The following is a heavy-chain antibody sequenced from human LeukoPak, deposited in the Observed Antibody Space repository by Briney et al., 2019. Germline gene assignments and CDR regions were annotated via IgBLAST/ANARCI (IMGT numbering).Heavy chain of an antibody. Sequence: SETLSLTCTVSGGSISSYYWSWIRQPPGKGLEWIGYIYYSGSTNYNPSLKSRGTISVDTSKNQFSLKLSSVTAADTAVYYCARDRHSSSARFDPWGQGTLVTVSS. CDR1: GGSISSYY. CDR3: ARDRHSSSARFDP. V-gene: IGHV4-59*01. J-gene: IGHJ5*02. CDR2: IYYSGST. D-gene: IGHD6-13*01.